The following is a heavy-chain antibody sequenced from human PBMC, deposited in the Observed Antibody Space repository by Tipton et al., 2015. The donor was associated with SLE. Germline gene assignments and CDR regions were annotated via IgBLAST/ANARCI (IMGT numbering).Heavy chain of an antibody. Sequence: SLRLSCAASGFTFDDYAMHWVRQAPGKGLEWVSGISWNSGSIGYADSVKGRFTISRDNAKNSLYLQMNSLRAEDTALYYCAKGFGQGYCSGGSCFDAFDIWGKRTMVTVSS. J-gene: IGHJ3*02. CDR2: ISWNSGSI. V-gene: IGHV3-9*01. CDR3: AKGFGQGYCSGGSCFDAFDI. CDR1: GFTFDDYA. D-gene: IGHD2-15*01.